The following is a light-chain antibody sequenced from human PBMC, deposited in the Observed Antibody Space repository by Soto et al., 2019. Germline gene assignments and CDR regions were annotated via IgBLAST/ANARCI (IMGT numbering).Light chain of an antibody. Sequence: QSVLTQPRSVSGSPGQSVTISCTGTSNDVGGYNFVSWYQQHPGKVPKLIIYDVSIRPSGVPDRFSGSKSGITASPTISGLQAEDEADYYCCSYVGSDSSFVFGSGTKVTVL. CDR2: DVS. V-gene: IGLV2-11*01. CDR3: CSYVGSDSSFV. CDR1: SNDVGGYNF. J-gene: IGLJ1*01.